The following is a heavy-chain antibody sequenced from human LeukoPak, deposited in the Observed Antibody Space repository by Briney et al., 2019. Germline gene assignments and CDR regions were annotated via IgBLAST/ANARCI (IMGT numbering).Heavy chain of an antibody. CDR3: AKCKTGSYYHSDYFDY. J-gene: IGHJ4*02. D-gene: IGHD1-26*01. CDR2: TSHDGGIK. CDR1: GFTFSPYA. V-gene: IGHV3-30*04. Sequence: GTSLRLSCTASGFTFSPYAMHWVRQAPGKGLEWVTVTSHDGGIKYYADSVKGRFTISRDNSKNTLYLQMNSLRAEDTAVYYCAKCKTGSYYHSDYFDYWGQGTLVTVSS.